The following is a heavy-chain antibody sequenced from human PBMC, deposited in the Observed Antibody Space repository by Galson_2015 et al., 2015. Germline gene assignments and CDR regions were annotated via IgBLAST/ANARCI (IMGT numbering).Heavy chain of an antibody. Sequence: SLRLSCAASGFTFDDYAMSWVRQAPGKGLEWVSAISGSGGSTYYADSVKGRFTISRDNSKNTLYLQMNSLRAEDTAVYYCAIHPRGGIFGVVMSRRDFDYWGQGTLVTVSS. CDR3: AIHPRGGIFGVVMSRRDFDY. J-gene: IGHJ4*02. CDR2: ISGSGGST. CDR1: GFTFDDYA. D-gene: IGHD3-3*01. V-gene: IGHV3-23*01.